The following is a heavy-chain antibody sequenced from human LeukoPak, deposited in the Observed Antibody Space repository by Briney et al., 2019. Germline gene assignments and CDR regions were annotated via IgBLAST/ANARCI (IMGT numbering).Heavy chain of an antibody. V-gene: IGHV3-7*01. Sequence: GGSLRLSCAASGFTFSSYWMSWVRQAPGEGLEWVANIKQDGSEKYYVDSVKGRFTISRDNAKNSLYLQMNSLRAEDTAVYYCARDGLYYDILTGYGGYFDYWGQGTLVTVSS. CDR1: GFTFSSYW. D-gene: IGHD3-9*01. CDR2: IKQDGSEK. CDR3: ARDGLYYDILTGYGGYFDY. J-gene: IGHJ4*02.